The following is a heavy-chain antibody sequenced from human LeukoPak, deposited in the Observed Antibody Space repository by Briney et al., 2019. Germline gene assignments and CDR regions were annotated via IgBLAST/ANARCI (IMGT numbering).Heavy chain of an antibody. CDR1: AFPFSSYG. V-gene: IGHV3-33*01. CDR3: ASGVYSSGWYLDY. D-gene: IGHD6-19*01. Sequence: ERSLRLSCAASAFPFSSYGMHWVRQAPGKGLEWVAVIWHDGSHKYYADSVKGRFTISRDNSKNTLYLQMNSLRAEDTAIYYCASGVYSSGWYLDYWGQGTLVTVSS. CDR2: IWHDGSHK. J-gene: IGHJ4*02.